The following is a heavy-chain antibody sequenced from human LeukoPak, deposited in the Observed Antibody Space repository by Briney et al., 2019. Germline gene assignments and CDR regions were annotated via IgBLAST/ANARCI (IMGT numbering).Heavy chain of an antibody. Sequence: GRSLRLSCAASGFSFSSYWMHWVRQAPGKGLVLVSRIKSDGKTNYADSVKGRFTISRDNAKNTVSLQMNSLRAEDTGVYYCARAPSELGGYYPEYFRHWGQGTLVTVSS. CDR1: GFSFSSYW. D-gene: IGHD3-22*01. V-gene: IGHV3-74*01. CDR2: IKSDGKT. J-gene: IGHJ1*01. CDR3: ARAPSELGGYYPEYFRH.